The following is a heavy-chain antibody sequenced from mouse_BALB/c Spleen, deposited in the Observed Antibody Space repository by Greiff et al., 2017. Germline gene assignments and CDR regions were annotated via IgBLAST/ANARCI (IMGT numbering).Heavy chain of an antibody. V-gene: IGHV5-17*02. J-gene: IGHJ2*01. CDR3: ARSRGVYYFDY. CDR1: GFTFSSFG. Sequence: EVHLVESGGGLVQPGGSRKLSCAASGFTFSSFGMHWVRQAPEKGLEWVAYISSGSSTIYYADTVKGRFTISRDNPKYTLFLQMTSLRSEDTAMYYCARSRGVYYFDYWGQGTTLTVSS. CDR2: ISSGSSTI.